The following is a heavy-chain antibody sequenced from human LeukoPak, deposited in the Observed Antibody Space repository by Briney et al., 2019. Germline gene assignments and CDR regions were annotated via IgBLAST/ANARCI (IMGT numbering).Heavy chain of an antibody. J-gene: IGHJ6*03. CDR1: GGSFGGYY. V-gene: IGHV4-34*01. D-gene: IGHD3-16*02. CDR3: ARHIGGGIEDMDV. CDR2: INHSGST. Sequence: SETLSLTCAVYGGSFGGYYWSWIRQPPGKGLEWIGEINHSGSTNYNPSLKSRVTISVDTSKNQFFLKMSSVTAADTAVYYCARHIGGGIEDMDVWGTGTKVTVSS.